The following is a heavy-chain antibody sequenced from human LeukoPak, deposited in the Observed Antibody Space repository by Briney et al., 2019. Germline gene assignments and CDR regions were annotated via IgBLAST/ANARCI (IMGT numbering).Heavy chain of an antibody. CDR3: ARDSHDYGDSDAFDI. Sequence: PGRSLRLSCAASGFTFSSYGMHWVRQAPGKGLEWVAVIWYDGSNKYYADSVKGRFTISRDNSKNTPYLQMNSLRAEDTAVYYCARDSHDYGDSDAFDIWGQGTMVTVSS. CDR1: GFTFSSYG. V-gene: IGHV3-33*01. CDR2: IWYDGSNK. J-gene: IGHJ3*02. D-gene: IGHD4-17*01.